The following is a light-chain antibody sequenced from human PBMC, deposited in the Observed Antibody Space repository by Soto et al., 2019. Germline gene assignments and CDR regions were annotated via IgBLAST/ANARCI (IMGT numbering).Light chain of an antibody. V-gene: IGLV2-14*01. CDR1: SSDVGGYNF. CDR3: SSYTSISTYV. CDR2: DVT. J-gene: IGLJ1*01. Sequence: QSVLTKPASVNGSPGQSITISCTGTSSDVGGYNFVPWYQQHPDKAPKLMIYDVTNRPSGVSNRFSGSKSGNTASLTISGLQAEDEADYYCSSYTSISTYVFGTGTKVTVL.